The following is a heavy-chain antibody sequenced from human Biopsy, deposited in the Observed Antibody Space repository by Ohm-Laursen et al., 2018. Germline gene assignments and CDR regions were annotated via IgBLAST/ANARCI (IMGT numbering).Heavy chain of an antibody. D-gene: IGHD3-9*01. Sequence: ASVKVSCKVSGYTFTGYYLHWVRQAPGHGLEWMGWINPNSGNANYAQSFQGRLTVTRDTSISTAYMELTSLTFDDTAIYYCARVPAYPSIDGYYGLDLWGQGTTVIVSS. CDR2: INPNSGNA. CDR3: ARVPAYPSIDGYYGLDL. CDR1: GYTFTGYY. V-gene: IGHV1-2*02. J-gene: IGHJ6*02.